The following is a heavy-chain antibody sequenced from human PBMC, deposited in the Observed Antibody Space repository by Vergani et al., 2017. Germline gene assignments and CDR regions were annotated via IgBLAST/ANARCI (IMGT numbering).Heavy chain of an antibody. J-gene: IGHJ5*02. CDR1: GFTFSSYE. CDR2: ISSSSSTI. Sequence: EVQLVESGGGLVQPGGSLRLSCAASGFTFSSYEMNWVRQAPGKGLEWVSYISSSSSTIYYADSVKGRFTISRDNAKNSLYLQMNSLRAEDTAVYYCARDEGTVRYFDWLLSSWFDPWGQGTLVTVSS. CDR3: ARDEGTVRYFDWLLSSWFDP. D-gene: IGHD3-9*01. V-gene: IGHV3-48*03.